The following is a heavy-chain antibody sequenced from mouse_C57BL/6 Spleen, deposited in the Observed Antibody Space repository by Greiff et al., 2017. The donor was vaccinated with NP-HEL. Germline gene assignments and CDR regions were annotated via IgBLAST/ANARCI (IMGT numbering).Heavy chain of an antibody. CDR2: INPSTGGT. V-gene: IGHV1-42*01. Sequence: EVQLQESGPELVKPGASVKISCKASGYSFTGYYMNWVKQSPEKSLEWIGEINPSTGGTTYNQKFKAKATLTVDKSSSTAYMQLKSLTSEDSAVYYCARRDYGSLYYFDYWGQGTTLTVSS. J-gene: IGHJ2*01. D-gene: IGHD1-1*01. CDR3: ARRDYGSLYYFDY. CDR1: GYSFTGYY.